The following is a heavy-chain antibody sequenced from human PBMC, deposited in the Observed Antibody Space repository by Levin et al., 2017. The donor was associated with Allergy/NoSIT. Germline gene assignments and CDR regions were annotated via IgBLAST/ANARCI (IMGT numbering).Heavy chain of an antibody. J-gene: IGHJ4*02. CDR2: IKQDGSEK. V-gene: IGHV3-7*01. CDR1: GFTFGQYW. Sequence: GGSLRLSCVGSGFTFGQYWMTWVRQAPGKGLQWVATIKQDGSEKYFQASVKGRFSISRDNAMASLFLQMESLRVEDTAVYFCARDRGGLTVFASTSEQDYWGQGTLVSVSS. D-gene: IGHD3-10*01. CDR3: ARDRGGLTVFASTSEQDY.